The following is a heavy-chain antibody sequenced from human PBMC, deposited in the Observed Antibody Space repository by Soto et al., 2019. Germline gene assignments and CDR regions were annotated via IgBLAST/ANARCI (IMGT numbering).Heavy chain of an antibody. CDR1: GFTFSSYA. V-gene: IGHV3-30-3*01. D-gene: IGHD6-13*01. CDR3: ARDSSGKSSSWYFDY. CDR2: ISYDGSNK. Sequence: VQLVESGGGVVQPGRSLRLSCAASGFTFSSYAMHWVRQAPGKGLEWVAVISYDGSNKYYADSVKGRFTISRDNSKNTLYLQMNSLRAEDTAVYYCARDSSGKSSSWYFDYWGQGTLVTVSS. J-gene: IGHJ4*02.